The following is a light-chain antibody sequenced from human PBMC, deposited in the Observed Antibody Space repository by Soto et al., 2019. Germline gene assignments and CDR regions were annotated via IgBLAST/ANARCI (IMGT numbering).Light chain of an antibody. CDR1: SGHSRYS. Sequence: QPVLTQSPSASASLGASVKLTCTLSSGHSRYSIAWNQQQLEKGPRYLMKLNSDGSHSKGDGIPDRFSGSSSGAERYRTISRLQSEDEADYYCQTWCTGYVFGTGTKLTVL. V-gene: IGLV4-69*01. J-gene: IGLJ1*01. CDR3: QTWCTGYV. CDR2: LNSDGSH.